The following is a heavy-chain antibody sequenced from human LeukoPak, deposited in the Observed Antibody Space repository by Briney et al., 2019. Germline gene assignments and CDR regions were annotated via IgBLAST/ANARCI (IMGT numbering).Heavy chain of an antibody. J-gene: IGHJ4*02. V-gene: IGHV3-23*01. CDR2: ISGSGGST. D-gene: IGHD6-13*01. CDR3: AGDRGGYSTDFDF. CDR1: GFTFSSYA. Sequence: GGSLRLSCAASGFTFSSYAMSWVRQAPGKGLEWVSAISGSGGSTYYADSVKGRFTISRDNSKNTLYLQMNGLRADDTAVYYCAGDRGGYSTDFDFWGQGTLVTVTS.